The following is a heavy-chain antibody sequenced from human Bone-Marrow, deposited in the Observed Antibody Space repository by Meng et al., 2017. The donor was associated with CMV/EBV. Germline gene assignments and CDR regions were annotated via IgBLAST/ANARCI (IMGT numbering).Heavy chain of an antibody. J-gene: IGHJ4*02. CDR3: ARPLGAVTTYY. D-gene: IGHD4-17*01. CDR1: GFTFSDYY. Sequence: GESLKISCAASGFTFSDYYMSWIRQAPGKGLEWVSYISSSGSTIYYADSVKGRFTISRDNAKNSLYLQMNSLRAEDTAVYYCARPLGAVTTYYWGQGTLVTVSS. CDR2: ISSSGSTI. V-gene: IGHV3-11*01.